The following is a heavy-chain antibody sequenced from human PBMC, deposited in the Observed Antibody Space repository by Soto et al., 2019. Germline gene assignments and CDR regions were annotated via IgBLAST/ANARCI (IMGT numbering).Heavy chain of an antibody. Sequence: KASETLSLTCAVYGGSFSGYYWSWIRQPPGKGLEWIGEINHSGSTNYNLSLKSRVTISVDTSKNQFSLKLSSVTAADTAVYYCARGFSRRRGLGVYYMDVWGKGTTVTVSS. V-gene: IGHV4-34*01. D-gene: IGHD3-10*01. J-gene: IGHJ6*03. CDR3: ARGFSRRRGLGVYYMDV. CDR2: INHSGST. CDR1: GGSFSGYY.